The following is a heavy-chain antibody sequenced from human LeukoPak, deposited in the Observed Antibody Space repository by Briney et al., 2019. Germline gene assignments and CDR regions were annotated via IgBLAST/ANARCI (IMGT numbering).Heavy chain of an antibody. CDR3: ARASRASAWYIDEY. D-gene: IGHD6-19*01. CDR2: IDFTSSFI. V-gene: IGHV3-21*06. CDR1: GFSFSTYN. Sequence: PGGSLRLSCAASGFSFSTYNMDWVRQAPGKGLEWVASIDFTSSFIFYGDSVKGRFTISRDNAKNLLYLQLSSLRDDDSAIDYCARASRASAWYIDEYWGQETLVTVSS. J-gene: IGHJ4*02.